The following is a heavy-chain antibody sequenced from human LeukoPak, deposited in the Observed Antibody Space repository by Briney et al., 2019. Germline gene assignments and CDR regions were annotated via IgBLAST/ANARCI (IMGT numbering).Heavy chain of an antibody. CDR3: ARLSGPSGGPVSFFGLDV. J-gene: IGHJ6*02. Sequence: SETLSLTCTVSGGSMTNYYWSWIRQSPGKGLEGIGHIYYRGDTKYNPSLKSRVTVAVDTSKQQFSLRLSSVSAADTAVYYCARLSGPSGGPVSFFGLDVWGQGTTVIVSS. V-gene: IGHV4-59*08. D-gene: IGHD6-19*01. CDR2: IYYRGDT. CDR1: GGSMTNYY.